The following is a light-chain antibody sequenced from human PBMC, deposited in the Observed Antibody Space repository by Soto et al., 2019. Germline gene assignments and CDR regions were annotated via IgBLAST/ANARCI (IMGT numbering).Light chain of an antibody. CDR2: KAS. CDR1: QGIRND. V-gene: IGKV1D-13*01. CDR3: QQFNNYGT. Sequence: IQMTQSPSSLSASLGHSLCLPCRASQGIRNDLGWYQQKPGKAPKLLIYKASSLESGVPSRFSGSGSGTDFTLTISSLQPEDFATYYCQQFNNYGTFGQGTKVDIK. J-gene: IGKJ1*01.